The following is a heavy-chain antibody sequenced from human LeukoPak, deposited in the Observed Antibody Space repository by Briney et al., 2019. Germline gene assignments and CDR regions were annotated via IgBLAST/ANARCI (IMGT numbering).Heavy chain of an antibody. V-gene: IGHV1-46*01. D-gene: IGHD6-13*01. CDR3: ARDSSWSFDY. CDR1: GYTFGSYS. CDR2: IDPRGDST. J-gene: IGHJ4*02. Sequence: ASVKVSCKASGYTFGSYSMHWVRQAPGQGLEWMGIIDPRGDSTANARKFQGRVTVTTDTSTSTVYMELSSLTSEDTAVYYCARDSSWSFDYWGQGTLVTVSS.